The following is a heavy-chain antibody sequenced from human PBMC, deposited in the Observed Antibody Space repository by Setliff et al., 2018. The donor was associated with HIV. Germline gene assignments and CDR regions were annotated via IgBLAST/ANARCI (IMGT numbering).Heavy chain of an antibody. CDR2: IYPSGTI. D-gene: IGHD1-26*01. Sequence: SETLLTCTVSAASIRNSYWTWIRQPAGKGLEWIGRIYPSGTINYNPSLKSRVTMSVDTSKNQFSLRLTSVSAADTALYYCAGSMGATKGSWFEPWGQGTLVTVSS. V-gene: IGHV4-4*07. CDR1: AASIRNSY. J-gene: IGHJ5*02. CDR3: AGSMGATKGSWFEP.